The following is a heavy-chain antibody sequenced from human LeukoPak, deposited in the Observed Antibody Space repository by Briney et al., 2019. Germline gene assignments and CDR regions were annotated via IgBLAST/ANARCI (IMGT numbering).Heavy chain of an antibody. CDR2: IYYSGST. D-gene: IGHD4-17*01. CDR1: GGSISSSSYY. J-gene: IGHJ5*02. CDR3: ARHFYGDYYNWFDP. Sequence: SETLSLTCTVSGGSISSSSYYWGWIRQPPGKGLEWIGSIYYSGSTNYNPSLKSRVTISVDTSKNQFSLKLSSVTAADTAVYYCARHFYGDYYNWFDPWGQGTLVTVSS. V-gene: IGHV4-39*01.